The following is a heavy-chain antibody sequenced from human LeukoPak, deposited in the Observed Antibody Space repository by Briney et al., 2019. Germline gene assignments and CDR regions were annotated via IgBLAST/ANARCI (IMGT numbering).Heavy chain of an antibody. D-gene: IGHD2-15*01. CDR1: GGTFSSYA. V-gene: IGHV1-69*06. CDR2: IIPIFGTA. J-gene: IGHJ6*04. Sequence: GSSVKVSCKASGGTFSSYAISWVRQAPGQGLEWMGGIIPIFGTANYAQKFQGRVTITADKSTSTAYMELSSLRSEDTAVYYCARSIVVVVAATHYYCGMDVWGKGTTVTVSS. CDR3: ARSIVVVVAATHYYCGMDV.